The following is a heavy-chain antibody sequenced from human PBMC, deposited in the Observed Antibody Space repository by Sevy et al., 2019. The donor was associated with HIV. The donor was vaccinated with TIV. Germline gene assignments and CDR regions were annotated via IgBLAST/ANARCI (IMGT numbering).Heavy chain of an antibody. CDR2: INEDGSRL. D-gene: IGHD5-18*01. CDR1: GFTFSDSW. V-gene: IGHV3-7*01. J-gene: IGHJ4*02. Sequence: GGSLRLSCVASGFTFSDSWMTWVRQAPGKGLERIAFINEDGSRLGYVDSVRGRFTVSRENTKNSLYRQMNSLGAEDTAVYFCARDRAYSALDYWGQGTLVTVSS. CDR3: ARDRAYSALDY.